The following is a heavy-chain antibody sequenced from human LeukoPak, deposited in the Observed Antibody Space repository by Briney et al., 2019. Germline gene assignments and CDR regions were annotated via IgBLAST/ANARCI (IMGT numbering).Heavy chain of an antibody. D-gene: IGHD3-22*01. J-gene: IGHJ4*02. CDR1: GFTFTAYL. CDR3: VRESEYYFDHSASFDY. V-gene: IGHV3-30-3*01. CDR2: MSSDGNAM. Sequence: PGGSLRLSCAASGFTFTAYLIHWVRQAPGKGLEWVAVMSSDGNAMFYADSVKGRFTISRDNSKNTLYLQMNSLRAEDTAVYYCVRESEYYFDHSASFDYWGLGTLVTVSS.